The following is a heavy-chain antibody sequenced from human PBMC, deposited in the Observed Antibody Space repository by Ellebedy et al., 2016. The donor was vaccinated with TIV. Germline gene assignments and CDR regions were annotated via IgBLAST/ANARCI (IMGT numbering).Heavy chain of an antibody. J-gene: IGHJ4*02. D-gene: IGHD3-10*01. V-gene: IGHV3-23*01. CDR3: APLRLWFGELLTSYY. Sequence: GGSLRLXCVASGFTFSNYVMSWVRQAPGKGLEWVSAISGTAVTTYYADSVKGRFTISRDNSKNTLYLEMNSLRTEDTAVYYCAPLRLWFGELLTSYYWGQGTRVTVSS. CDR1: GFTFSNYV. CDR2: ISGTAVTT.